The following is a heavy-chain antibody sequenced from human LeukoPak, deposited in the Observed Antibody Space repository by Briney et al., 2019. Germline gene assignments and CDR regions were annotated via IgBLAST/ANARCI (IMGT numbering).Heavy chain of an antibody. J-gene: IGHJ6*03. CDR3: ARDQAYSSSWYPFRNYYYYMDV. CDR2: INPSGGST. V-gene: IGHV1-46*01. CDR1: GYTFTSYY. D-gene: IGHD6-13*01. Sequence: ASVKVSCKASGYTFTSYYMHWVRQAPGQGLEWMGIINPSGGSTSYAQKFQGRVTMTRDMSTSTVYMELSSLRSEDTAVYYCARDQAYSSSWYPFRNYYYYMDVWGKGTTVTVSS.